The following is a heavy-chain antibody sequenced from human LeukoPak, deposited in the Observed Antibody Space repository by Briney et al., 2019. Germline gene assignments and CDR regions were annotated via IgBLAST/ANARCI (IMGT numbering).Heavy chain of an antibody. CDR3: ASSSWRNWFDP. CDR1: GGSISSYY. D-gene: IGHD6-13*01. CDR2: INHSGST. J-gene: IGHJ5*02. V-gene: IGHV4-34*01. Sequence: PSEALSLTCTVSGGSISSYYWSWIRQPPGKGLEWIGEINHSGSTNYNPSLKSRVTISVDTSKNQFSLKLSSVTAADTAVYYCASSSWRNWFDPWGQGTLVTVSS.